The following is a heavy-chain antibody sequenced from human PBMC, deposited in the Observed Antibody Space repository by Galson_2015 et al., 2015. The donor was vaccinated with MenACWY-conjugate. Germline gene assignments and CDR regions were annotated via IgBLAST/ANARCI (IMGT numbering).Heavy chain of an antibody. CDR3: ARGMGVAVAGTTRAVYYYYGMDV. D-gene: IGHD6-19*01. CDR2: IIPIFGTA. J-gene: IGHJ6*02. CDR1: GGTFSSYA. Sequence: SVKVSCKASGGTFSSYAISWVRQAPGQGLEWMGGIIPIFGTANYAQKFQGRVTITADESTSTAYMELSSLRSEDTAVYYCARGMGVAVAGTTRAVYYYYGMDVWGQGTTVTVSS. V-gene: IGHV1-69*13.